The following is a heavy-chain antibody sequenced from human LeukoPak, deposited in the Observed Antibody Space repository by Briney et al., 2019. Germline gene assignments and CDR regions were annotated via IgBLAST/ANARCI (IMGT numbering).Heavy chain of an antibody. CDR3: ARAYFGSGFDS. J-gene: IGHJ5*01. CDR2: INSDGYSI. V-gene: IGHV3-74*03. D-gene: IGHD3-9*01. Sequence: PGGSLRLSCTASPFTFSGYWMHWVRQAPGKGLVWVSRINSDGYSITYADSVKGRFTISRDNAKNTLYLQMNSLIVKDTAVYFCARAYFGSGFDSWGQGTLVTVSS. CDR1: PFTFSGYW.